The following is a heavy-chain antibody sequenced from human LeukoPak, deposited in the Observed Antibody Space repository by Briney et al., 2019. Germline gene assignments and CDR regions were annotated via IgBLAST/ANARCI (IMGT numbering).Heavy chain of an antibody. CDR3: ARDQSHRDPVAFDI. D-gene: IGHD3-10*01. CDR2: ISSTSSYI. CDR1: EFTISTYS. V-gene: IGHV3-21*01. Sequence: AGGSLRLSCGASEFTISTYSMNWVRQAPGKGLEWVSTISSTSSYIYYADSVKGRFTISRDNAKNSLDLQMNSLRAEDTAVYYCARDQSHRDPVAFDIWGQGTMVTVSS. J-gene: IGHJ3*02.